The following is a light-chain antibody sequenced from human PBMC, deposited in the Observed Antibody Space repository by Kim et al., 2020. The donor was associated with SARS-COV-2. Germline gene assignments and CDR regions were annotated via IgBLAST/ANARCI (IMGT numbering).Light chain of an antibody. CDR3: QQYSKWPLT. V-gene: IGKV3-15*01. Sequence: VIPGEETPLSCRASKGVRSELAWYQQKRVQAPRLLIYGESSRATGFPARFSASGSETEFTLTISSLQSEDFAVYYCQQYSKWPLTFGGGTKVDIK. J-gene: IGKJ4*01. CDR1: KGVRSE. CDR2: GES.